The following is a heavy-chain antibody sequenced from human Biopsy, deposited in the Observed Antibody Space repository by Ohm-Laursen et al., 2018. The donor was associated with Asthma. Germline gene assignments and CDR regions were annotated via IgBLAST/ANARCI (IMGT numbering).Heavy chain of an antibody. D-gene: IGHD3-22*01. J-gene: IGHJ3*02. CDR3: ARQSGQDYGDSSGFDI. CDR1: GFTFSNYG. V-gene: IGHV3-30*03. CDR2: VSSDGHNK. Sequence: SLRLSCSASGFTFSNYGMHWVRQGPGKGLEWVALVSSDGHNKYYEDSVKGRFTISRDNSRKRLYLQINRLTVEDSAVYFCARQSGQDYGDSSGFDIWGQGTKVAVSS.